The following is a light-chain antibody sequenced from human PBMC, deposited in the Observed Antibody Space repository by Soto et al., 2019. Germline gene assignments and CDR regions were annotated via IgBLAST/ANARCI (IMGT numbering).Light chain of an antibody. CDR1: SSDVGGYNY. Sequence: QSALTQPSSVSGSPGQSSTISCTGTSSDVGGYNYVSWYQQHPGKAPKFLIYEVSNRPSGVSNRFSGSKSGNTASLTISGLQAEDEADYYCSSYTSTNTWGFGGGTKLTFL. CDR2: EVS. CDR3: SSYTSTNTWG. J-gene: IGLJ3*02. V-gene: IGLV2-14*01.